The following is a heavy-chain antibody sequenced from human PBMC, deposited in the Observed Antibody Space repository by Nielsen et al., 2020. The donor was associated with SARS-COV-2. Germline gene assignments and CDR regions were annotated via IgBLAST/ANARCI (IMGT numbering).Heavy chain of an antibody. Sequence: VRQAPGKGLEWVTSISPTNSYIYYADSVKGRFTVSRDNAENSVYLQMSGLGAEDTAVYYCVRLAGYYDVVVDNYVGWFDSWGQGTLVTVSS. CDR2: ISPTNSYI. J-gene: IGHJ5*01. CDR3: VRLAGYYDVVVDNYVGWFDS. D-gene: IGHD1-26*01. V-gene: IGHV3-21*01.